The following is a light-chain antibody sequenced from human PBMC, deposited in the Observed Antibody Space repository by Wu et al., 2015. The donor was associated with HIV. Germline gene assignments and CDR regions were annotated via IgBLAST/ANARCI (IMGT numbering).Light chain of an antibody. J-gene: IGKJ2*03. Sequence: EIVLTQSPATLSLSPGERATLSCRASQSVSSYLAWYQQKPGQAPRLLMYATSNRATGVPDRFSGTGSGTNFTLTIARLETEDFAVYYCQQSTSSPRYSFGQGTRLDIK. CDR3: QQSTSSPRYS. V-gene: IGKV3-11*01. CDR1: QSVSSY. CDR2: ATS.